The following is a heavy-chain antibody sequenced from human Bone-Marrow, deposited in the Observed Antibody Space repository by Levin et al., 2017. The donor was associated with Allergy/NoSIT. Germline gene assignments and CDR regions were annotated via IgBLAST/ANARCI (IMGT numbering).Heavy chain of an antibody. CDR2: IITIFGTP. Sequence: KISCKASGGTFTDYTITWVRQVPGQGFDWLGDIITIFGTPNYAQKLQGRITFTADTATSTAYMELTDLRSDDPAVYYCATEQAGRPQFGMVVWGQGTMVTVSS. V-gene: IGHV1-69*06. J-gene: IGHJ6*02. CDR3: ATEQAGRPQFGMVV. CDR1: GGTFTDYT.